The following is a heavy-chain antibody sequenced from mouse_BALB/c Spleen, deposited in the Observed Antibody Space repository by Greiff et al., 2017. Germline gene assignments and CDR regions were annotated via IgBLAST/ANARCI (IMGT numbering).Heavy chain of an antibody. CDR1: GFTFSSYG. CDR2: ISSGGSYT. D-gene: IGHD2-3*01. CDR3: ARRIYDGSFDY. V-gene: IGHV5-6*01. Sequence: EVQGVESGGDLVKPGGSLKLSCAASGFTFSSYGMSWVRQTPDKRLEWVATISSGGSYTYYPDSVKGRFTISRDNAKNTLYLQMSSLKSEDTAMYYCARRIYDGSFDYWGQGTTLTVSS. J-gene: IGHJ2*01.